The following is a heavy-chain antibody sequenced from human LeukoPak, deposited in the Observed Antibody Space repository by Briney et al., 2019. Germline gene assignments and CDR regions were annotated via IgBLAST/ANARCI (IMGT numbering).Heavy chain of an antibody. CDR1: GFTFSSYA. CDR2: ISGSGGST. J-gene: IGHJ3*01. D-gene: IGHD3-10*01. CDR3: GRDHSYDGAFGELLGAFDL. Sequence: GGSLTLSCAASGFTFSSYAMSWVRQAPGKGLEWVSAISGSGGSTYYADSVKGRFTISRDNANNSLYLQMSSLRVEDTAVYYCGRDHSYDGAFGELLGAFDLWGRGTMVTVSS. V-gene: IGHV3-23*01.